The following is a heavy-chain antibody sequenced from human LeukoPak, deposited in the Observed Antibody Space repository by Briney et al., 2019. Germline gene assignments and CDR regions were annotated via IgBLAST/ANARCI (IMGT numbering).Heavy chain of an antibody. CDR2: IYYSGST. CDR1: GGSISSGDYY. D-gene: IGHD2-15*01. V-gene: IGHV4-30-4*08. CDR3: ALTEVVAATPYY. J-gene: IGHJ4*02. Sequence: SQTLSLTCTVSGGSISSGDYYWSWIRQPPGKGLEWIGYIYYSGSTYYNPSLMSRVTISVDTSKNQFSLKLSSVTAADTAVYYCALTEVVAATPYYWGQGTLATVSS.